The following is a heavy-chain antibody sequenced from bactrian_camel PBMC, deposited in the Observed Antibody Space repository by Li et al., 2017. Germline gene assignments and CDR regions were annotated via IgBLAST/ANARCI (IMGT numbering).Heavy chain of an antibody. CDR2: ISRGRGNT. CDR3: VADSWRCEWFDDYKN. Sequence: DVQLVESGGESVQAGGSLKLSCVVRGYTISGNCMGWFRQAPGKEREGVALISRGRGNTYYPDSVKGRFTISKDNAKNTLYLQMGSLKPEDTSVYYCVADSWRCEWFDDYKNWGQGTQVTVS. V-gene: IGHV3S40*01. J-gene: IGHJ4*01. D-gene: IGHD2*01. CDR1: GYTISGNC.